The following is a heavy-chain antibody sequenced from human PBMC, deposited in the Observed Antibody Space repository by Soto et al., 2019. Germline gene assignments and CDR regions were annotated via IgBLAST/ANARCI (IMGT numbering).Heavy chain of an antibody. V-gene: IGHV3-73*02. CDR3: ARLWSEREPNFDH. D-gene: IGHD1-26*01. CDR2: IRSKANSYAT. CDR1: GFTFSDSA. Sequence: EVQLVESGGGLVQPGGSLKLSCAASGFTFSDSAMHWVRQASGKGLEWVGRIRSKANSYATVYAASVKGRFTIFRYDSKNTAYLQMNSLKTEDTAVYFCARLWSEREPNFDHWGRGTLVTVSS. J-gene: IGHJ4*02.